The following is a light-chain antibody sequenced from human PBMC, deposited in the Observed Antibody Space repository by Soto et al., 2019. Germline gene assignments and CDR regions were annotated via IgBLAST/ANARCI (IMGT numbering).Light chain of an antibody. CDR1: QTLTSNY. CDR2: GAS. CDR3: HQYGSSPGS. V-gene: IGKV3-20*01. J-gene: IGKJ1*01. Sequence: EIVLTQSPATLSLSPGERATLSCSASQTLTSNYLAWYQQKRGQAPRLLIWGASIRAADLPDRFSGGGSGTDFTLTISRLEAEDFAIYYCHQYGSSPGSFGQGTKVEI.